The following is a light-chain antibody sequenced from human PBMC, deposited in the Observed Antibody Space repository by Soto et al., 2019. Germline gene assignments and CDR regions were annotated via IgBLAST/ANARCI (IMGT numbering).Light chain of an antibody. V-gene: IGLV2-14*01. CDR2: DVS. CDR3: TSYTSSSTLV. CDR1: SNDVGGYNF. Sequence: QSALTQPASVSGSPGQSITISCTGTSNDVGGYNFVSWYQQHPGKAPKLMIYDVSNRPSGVSNRFSGSKSGNTASLTISGLLAEAEADYYCTSYTSSSTLVFGGGTKLTVL. J-gene: IGLJ3*02.